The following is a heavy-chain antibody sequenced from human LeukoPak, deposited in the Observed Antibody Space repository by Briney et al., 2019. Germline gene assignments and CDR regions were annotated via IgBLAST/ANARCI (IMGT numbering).Heavy chain of an antibody. CDR2: INSDGSST. Sequence: GGSLRLSCAASGFTFRSYWMHWVRQAPGKGLVWVSRINSDGSSTSYADFVKGRFTISRDNAKNTLYLQMNSLRAEDTAVYYCAHGSMYQLDYWGQGTLVTVSS. J-gene: IGHJ4*02. D-gene: IGHD2-2*01. CDR3: AHGSMYQLDY. CDR1: GFTFRSYW. V-gene: IGHV3-74*01.